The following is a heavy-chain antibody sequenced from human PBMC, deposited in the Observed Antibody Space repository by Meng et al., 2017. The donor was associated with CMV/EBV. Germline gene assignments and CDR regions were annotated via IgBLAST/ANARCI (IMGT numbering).Heavy chain of an antibody. CDR2: INPNSGGT. V-gene: IGHV1-2*02. J-gene: IGHJ4*02. CDR1: GYTFTGYY. Sequence: QGQLVQSGAEVKKPGASVKVSCKASGYTFTGYYMHWVRQAPGQGLEWMGWINPNSGGTNYAQKFQGRVTMTRDTSISTAYMELRSLRSDDTAVYYCARDRTMVRGVTGYWGQGTLVTVSS. D-gene: IGHD3-10*01. CDR3: ARDRTMVRGVTGY.